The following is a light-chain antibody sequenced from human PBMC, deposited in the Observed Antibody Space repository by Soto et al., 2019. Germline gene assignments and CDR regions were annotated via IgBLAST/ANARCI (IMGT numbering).Light chain of an antibody. CDR2: GSN. CDR1: SSNIGSNT. CDR3: ASWSDSVKGFV. V-gene: IGLV1-44*01. J-gene: IGLJ1*01. Sequence: QSVLTQPPSASGTPGQRVIISCSGSSSNIGSNTVSWYQQLPGTAPKLLIYGSNQRPSGVPARISGSKSGTSASLAISELQSEDEADYYCASWSDSVKGFVFGTGTKLTVL.